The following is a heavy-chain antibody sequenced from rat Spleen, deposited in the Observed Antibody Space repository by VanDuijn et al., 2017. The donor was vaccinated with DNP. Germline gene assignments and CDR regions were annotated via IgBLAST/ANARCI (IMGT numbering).Heavy chain of an antibody. J-gene: IGHJ2*01. D-gene: IGHD4-1*01. CDR2: ISYDGSKI. V-gene: IGHV5-7*01. CDR3: ARHGFAYYFDY. CDR1: GFTFSDYA. Sequence: EVQLVESGGGLVQSGNSLTLSCAASGFTFSDYAMAWVRQAPKRGLEWVATISYDGSKIYSRDSVEGRFTISRDDAKSTLYLQMDSLRSEDTATYYCARHGFAYYFDYWGQGVMVTVSS.